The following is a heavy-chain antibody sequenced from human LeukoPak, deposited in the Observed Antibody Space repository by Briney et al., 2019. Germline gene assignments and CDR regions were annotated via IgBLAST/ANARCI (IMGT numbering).Heavy chain of an antibody. CDR2: ISYDGSNK. D-gene: IGHD3-3*01. V-gene: IGHV3-30*18. CDR3: AKDYDFWSGYSGYFDY. J-gene: IGHJ4*02. Sequence: PGRSLRLSCAASGFTFSSYGMHWVRQAPGKGLEWVAVISYDGSNKYYADSVKGRFTISRDNSKNTLYLQMNSLRAEDTAVYYCAKDYDFWSGYSGYFDYWGQGTLVTVSS. CDR1: GFTFSSYG.